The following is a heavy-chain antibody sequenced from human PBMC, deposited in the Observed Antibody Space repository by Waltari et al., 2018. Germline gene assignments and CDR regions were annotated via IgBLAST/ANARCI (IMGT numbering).Heavy chain of an antibody. CDR2: ISDDGSNK. V-gene: IGHV3-30*18. CDR1: GFTFSSYG. CDR3: AKALPYYYDSSGSPPPYYYYYGMDV. Sequence: QVQLVESGGGVVQPGRSLRLSCAASGFTFSSYGMHWVRQAPATGLEWVAVISDDGSNKYYADSVKGRFTISRDNSKNTLYLQMNSLRAEDTAVYYCAKALPYYYDSSGSPPPYYYYYGMDVWGQGTTVTVSS. D-gene: IGHD3-22*01. J-gene: IGHJ6*02.